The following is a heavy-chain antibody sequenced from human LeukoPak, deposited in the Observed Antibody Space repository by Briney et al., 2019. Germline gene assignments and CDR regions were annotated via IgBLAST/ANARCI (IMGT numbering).Heavy chain of an antibody. J-gene: IGHJ4*02. CDR3: AAVVPAVMGYFDY. Sequence: SVKVSCKASGGTFSSYALSWVRQAPGQGLEWMGGIIPIFGTANYAQKFQGRVAITADESTSTAYMELSSLRSEDTAVYYCAAVVPAVMGYFDYWGQGTLVTVSS. CDR1: GGTFSSYA. D-gene: IGHD2-2*01. V-gene: IGHV1-69*13. CDR2: IIPIFGTA.